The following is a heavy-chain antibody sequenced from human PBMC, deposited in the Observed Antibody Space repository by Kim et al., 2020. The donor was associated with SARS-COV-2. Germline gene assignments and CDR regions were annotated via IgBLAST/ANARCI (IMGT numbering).Heavy chain of an antibody. CDR1: GGSFSGYY. CDR2: INHSGST. Sequence: SETLSLTCAVYGGSFSGYYWSWIRQPPGKGLEWIGEINHSGSTNYNPSLKSRVTISVDTSKNQFSLKLSSVTAADTAVYYCARAPSGWYSHYYYYYYGM. D-gene: IGHD6-19*01. V-gene: IGHV4-34*01. J-gene: IGHJ6*01. CDR3: ARAPSGWYSHYYYYYYGM.